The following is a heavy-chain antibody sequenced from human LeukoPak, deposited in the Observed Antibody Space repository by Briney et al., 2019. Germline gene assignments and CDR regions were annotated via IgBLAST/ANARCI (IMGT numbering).Heavy chain of an antibody. D-gene: IGHD3-9*01. Sequence: GGSLRLSCAASGFTFSSYGMDWVRQAPGKGLEWVANIREDESEKNYVDSVKGRFTISRDNAWNSLYLQMNSLRPEDTAVYYCAKVRASAPIVFRLPFDYWGQGTLVTVSS. CDR1: GFTFSSYG. J-gene: IGHJ4*02. CDR3: AKVRASAPIVFRLPFDY. CDR2: IREDESEK. V-gene: IGHV3-7*01.